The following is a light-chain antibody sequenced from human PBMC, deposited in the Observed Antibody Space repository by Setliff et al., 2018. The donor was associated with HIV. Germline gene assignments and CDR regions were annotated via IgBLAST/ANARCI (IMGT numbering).Light chain of an antibody. J-gene: IGLJ2*01. CDR3: SSFAIHSIR. V-gene: IGLV2-14*02. CDR1: SSDVGSYNL. Sequence: QSALAQPASVSESPGQSITISCTGTSSDVGSYNLVSWYQQHPGKAPKLMIYDVTNRPSGVSHRFSGSKSGNTASLTISGLQVEDEADYYCSSFAIHSIRFGGGTKVTVL. CDR2: DVT.